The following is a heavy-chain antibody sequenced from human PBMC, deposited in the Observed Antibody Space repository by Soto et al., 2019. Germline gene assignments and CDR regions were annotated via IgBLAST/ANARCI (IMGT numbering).Heavy chain of an antibody. V-gene: IGHV4-59*11. Sequence: SETLSLTCTVSGGSMSSHYWTWLRQPPGKGLEWIGYISFSGSTYYNPSLKSRVTISADTSRNQFSLKLSSVIAADTAVYYCARADPDASVGYWGQGTLVTVSS. J-gene: IGHJ4*02. CDR2: ISFSGST. D-gene: IGHD3-16*01. CDR1: GGSMSSHY. CDR3: ARADPDASVGY.